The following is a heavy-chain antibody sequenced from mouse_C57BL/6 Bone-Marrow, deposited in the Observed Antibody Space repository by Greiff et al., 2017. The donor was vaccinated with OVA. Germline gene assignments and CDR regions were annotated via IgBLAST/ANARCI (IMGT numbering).Heavy chain of an antibody. J-gene: IGHJ2*01. D-gene: IGHD4-1*02. CDR3: ANWDYFDY. CDR2: IYPGDGDT. Sequence: QVQLKESGPELVKPGASVKISCKASGYAFSSSWMNWVKQRPGKGLEWIGRIYPGDGDTNYNGKFKGKATLTADKSSSTAYMQLSSLTSEDSAVYFCANWDYFDYWGQGTTLTVSS. CDR1: GYAFSSSW. V-gene: IGHV1-82*01.